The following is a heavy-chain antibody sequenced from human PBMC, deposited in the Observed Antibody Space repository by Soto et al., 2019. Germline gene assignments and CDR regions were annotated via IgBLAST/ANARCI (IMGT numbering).Heavy chain of an antibody. V-gene: IGHV1-18*04. D-gene: IGHD3-3*01. Sequence: XSVKVSCNASGYPFTSYGIIWVRQAPGQGLEWMGWISAYNGNTNYAQKLQGRVTMTTDTSTSTAYMELRSLRSDDTAVYYCERSFGVVIGWFDPWGQGTLVTVSS. CDR3: ERSFGVVIGWFDP. CDR1: GYPFTSYG. CDR2: ISAYNGNT. J-gene: IGHJ5*02.